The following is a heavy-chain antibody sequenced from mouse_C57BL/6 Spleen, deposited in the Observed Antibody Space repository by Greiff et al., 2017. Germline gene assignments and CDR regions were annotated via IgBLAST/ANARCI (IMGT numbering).Heavy chain of an antibody. CDR3: ALGYGSSHWYFDV. V-gene: IGHV1-74*01. Sequence: VQLQQPGAELVKPGASVKVSCKASGYTFTSYWMHWVKQRPGQGLEWIGRIHPSDSDTNYNQKFKGKATLTVDKSSSTAYMQLSSLTSEDSAVYDCALGYGSSHWYFDVWGTGTTVTVSS. J-gene: IGHJ1*03. CDR1: GYTFTSYW. D-gene: IGHD1-1*01. CDR2: IHPSDSDT.